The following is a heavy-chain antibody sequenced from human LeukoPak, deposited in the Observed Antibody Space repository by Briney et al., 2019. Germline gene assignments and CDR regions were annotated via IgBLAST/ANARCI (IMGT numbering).Heavy chain of an antibody. J-gene: IGHJ4*02. D-gene: IGHD3-22*01. CDR3: AVMHRYYDGSGYWVQ. V-gene: IGHV3-23*01. Sequence: GGSLRLSCAASGFTFGSYAMSWVRHAPGKGLEWVSGISTSGGTTSYAESVKGRFTVSRDNPRNTLYMEMNSLRDEDTAVYYCAVMHRYYDGSGYWVQWGQGTLVTVSS. CDR2: ISTSGGTT. CDR1: GFTFGSYA.